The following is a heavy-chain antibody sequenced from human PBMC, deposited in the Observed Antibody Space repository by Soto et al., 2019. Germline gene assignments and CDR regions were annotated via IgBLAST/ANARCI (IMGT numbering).Heavy chain of an antibody. CDR3: AKDLYSSDWFNFFDS. J-gene: IGHJ5*01. Sequence: QVQLVESGGGVVQPGRSLRLSCAASGFSFSTTGMHWVRQAPVKGLEWVAMISHDGGAVHFADSVKGRFTISRDDSTNPLYLQMNSLRPEDTAVYYCAKDLYSSDWFNFFDSWGQGSLVTVSS. CDR2: ISHDGGAV. CDR1: GFSFSTTG. D-gene: IGHD6-19*01. V-gene: IGHV3-30*18.